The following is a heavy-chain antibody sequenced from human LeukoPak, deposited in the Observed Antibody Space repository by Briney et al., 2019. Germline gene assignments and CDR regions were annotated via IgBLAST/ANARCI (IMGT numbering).Heavy chain of an antibody. CDR1: GFTVSSNY. J-gene: IGHJ4*02. D-gene: IGHD2/OR15-2a*01. CDR2: LYSDGSA. CDR3: ARDSSSFPNYFDY. V-gene: IGHV3-53*01. Sequence: GGSLRLSCVASGFTVSSNYMSWVRQPPGKGLEWVSLLYSDGSAFYADSVKGRFTISRDNSKNTVYLQMNMLRAEDTAVYYCARDSSSFPNYFDYWGQGTLVIVSS.